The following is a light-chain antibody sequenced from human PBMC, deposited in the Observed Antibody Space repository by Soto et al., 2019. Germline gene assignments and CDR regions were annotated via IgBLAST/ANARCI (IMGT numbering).Light chain of an antibody. V-gene: IGKV3-11*01. CDR3: HQRSSWPLT. J-gene: IGKJ4*01. CDR2: DAS. CDR1: RSVRSY. Sequence: EIVLTQSPATLSLSPGERATLSCRASRSVRSYLAWYQQRPGQAPRLLIYDASNRATGIPARFSGSGSGTDFTLTISSLEPEDFAVYYCHQRSSWPLTFGGGTTVEI.